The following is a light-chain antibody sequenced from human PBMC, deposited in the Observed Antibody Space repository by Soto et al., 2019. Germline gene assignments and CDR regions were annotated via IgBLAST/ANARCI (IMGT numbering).Light chain of an antibody. CDR3: LLSYSGARVV. J-gene: IGLJ2*01. V-gene: IGLV7-46*01. Sequence: VVTQEPSLTVSPGGTVTLTCGSSTGAVTSGHYPYWFRQKPGQAPRTLIYDTSNKHSWTPARFSGSLLGGKAALTLSGAQPEDEAEYYCLLSYSGARVVFGGGTKVTVL. CDR2: DTS. CDR1: TGAVTSGHY.